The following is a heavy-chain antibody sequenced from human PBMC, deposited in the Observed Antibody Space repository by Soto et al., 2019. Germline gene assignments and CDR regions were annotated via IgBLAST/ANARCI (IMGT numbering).Heavy chain of an antibody. D-gene: IGHD2-2*01. CDR2: IYHSGST. V-gene: IGHV4-30-2*01. CDR1: GASITMVGTP. J-gene: IGHJ5*02. CDR3: ARVPDR. Sequence: HLQLQDSGSGRWKPPQTLSLTGAVSGASITMVGTPWGWFRQPPGKGLEWIGYIYHSGSTYYTPSLKSRVTISVDRSKNQFSLKLSSVTAADTAVYYCARVPDRWGQGTLVTVSS.